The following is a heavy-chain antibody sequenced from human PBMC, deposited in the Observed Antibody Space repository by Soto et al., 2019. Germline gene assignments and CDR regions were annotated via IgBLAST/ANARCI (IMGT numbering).Heavy chain of an antibody. CDR3: ARGLRGYTYGSVYDY. J-gene: IGHJ4*02. CDR1: GGSISSGGYS. D-gene: IGHD3-10*01. CDR2: IYYSGST. V-gene: IGHV4-31*11. Sequence: SETLSLTCAVSGGSISSGGYSCNWIRQHPGKGLEWIGYIYYSGSTYYNPSLKSRVTISVDTSKNQFSLKLSSVTAADTAVYYCARGLRGYTYGSVYDYWGQGTLVTVSS.